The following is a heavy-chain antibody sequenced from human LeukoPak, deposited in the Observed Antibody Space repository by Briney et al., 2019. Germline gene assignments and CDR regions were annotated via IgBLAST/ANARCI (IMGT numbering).Heavy chain of an antibody. Sequence: SQTLSLTCTVSGGSISSGSYYWSWIRQPAGKGLEWIGRIYTSGSTNYNPSLKSRVTMSVDTSKNQFSLKLSSVTAADTAVYYCARPVPSRLGWFDPWGQGTLVTVSS. J-gene: IGHJ5*02. V-gene: IGHV4-61*02. CDR2: IYTSGST. CDR1: GGSISSGSYY. D-gene: IGHD1-1*01. CDR3: ARPVPSRLGWFDP.